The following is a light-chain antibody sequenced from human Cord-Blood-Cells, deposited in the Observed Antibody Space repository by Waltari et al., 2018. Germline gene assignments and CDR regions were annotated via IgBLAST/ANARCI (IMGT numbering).Light chain of an antibody. CDR2: WAS. CDR1: QSVLYSSNNKNY. Sequence: DIVMTQSPDSLAVSLGERATINCKSSQSVLYSSNNKNYLAWYQQKPGQTPKLLIYWASTREPGVPDRFSGSGSGTDFTLTISSLQAEDVAVYYCQQYYRTPLTFGGGTKVEIK. CDR3: QQYYRTPLT. J-gene: IGKJ4*02. V-gene: IGKV4-1*01.